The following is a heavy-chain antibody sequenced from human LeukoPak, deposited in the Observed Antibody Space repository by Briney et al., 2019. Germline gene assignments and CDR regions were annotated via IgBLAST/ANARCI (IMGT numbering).Heavy chain of an antibody. J-gene: IGHJ5*02. Sequence: SETLSLTCTVSGGSISSYYWSWIRQPPGKGLEWIGYIYYSGSTNYNPSLKSRVTISVDTSKNQFSLKLSSVTAEDTAVYYCARDPRYQRDSSGYYSLHRKNWFDPWGQGTLVTVSS. CDR2: IYYSGST. V-gene: IGHV4-59*01. CDR3: ARDPRYQRDSSGYYSLHRKNWFDP. CDR1: GGSISSYY. D-gene: IGHD3-22*01.